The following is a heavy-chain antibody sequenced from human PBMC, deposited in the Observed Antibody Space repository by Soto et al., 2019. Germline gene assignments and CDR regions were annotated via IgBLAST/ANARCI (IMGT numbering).Heavy chain of an antibody. CDR2: ISGSGGAT. J-gene: IGHJ5*02. V-gene: IGHV3-23*01. CDR1: GFSFSSYA. Sequence: HPGGSLRLSCAASGFSFSSYAMSWVRQAPGKGLEWVSTISGSGGATYYADSVKGRFTISRDNSKNTVYVQMNSLRAEDTAVYYCAKEAEDIVISWFDPWGQGTLVTVPS. D-gene: IGHD2-15*01. CDR3: AKEAEDIVISWFDP.